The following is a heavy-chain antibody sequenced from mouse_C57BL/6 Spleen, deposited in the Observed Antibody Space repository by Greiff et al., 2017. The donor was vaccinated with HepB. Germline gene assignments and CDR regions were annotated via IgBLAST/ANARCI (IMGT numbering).Heavy chain of an antibody. V-gene: IGHV1-18*01. D-gene: IGHD1-1*01. CDR1: GYTFTDYN. CDR3: AREGYYGSSYAMDY. Sequence: VQLQQSGPELVKPGASVKIPCKASGYTFTDYNMDWVKQSHGKSLEWIGDINPNNGGTIYNQKFKGKATLTVDKSSSPAYMELRSLTAEDTAVYYCAREGYYGSSYAMDYWGQGTSVTVSS. CDR2: INPNNGGT. J-gene: IGHJ4*01.